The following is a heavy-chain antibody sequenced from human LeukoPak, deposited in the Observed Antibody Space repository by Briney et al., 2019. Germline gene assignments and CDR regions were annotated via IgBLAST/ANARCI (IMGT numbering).Heavy chain of an antibody. J-gene: IGHJ4*01. V-gene: IGHV3-33*01. CDR1: GFTFSSYG. Sequence: PGGSLRLSCAASGFTFSSYGMHWVRQAPGKGLEWVAVIWYDGSNKYYADSVKGRFTISRDSSKNTLYLQMNSLRAEDTAVYYCARGFAINYYDSSGYLHWGQGTLVTVSS. CDR2: IWYDGSNK. CDR3: ARGFAINYYDSSGYLH. D-gene: IGHD3-22*01.